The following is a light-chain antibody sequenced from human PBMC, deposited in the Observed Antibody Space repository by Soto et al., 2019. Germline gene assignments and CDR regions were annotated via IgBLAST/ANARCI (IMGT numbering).Light chain of an antibody. CDR3: SSYTTSSTLV. CDR2: EVT. Sequence: QSALTQPASVSGSPGQSITISCTGTSSDIGGYNYVSWYQHHPDKAPKFIIYEVTNRPSGVANRFSGSKSGNTASLTISGLQAEDEADYYCSSYTTSSTLVFGGGTKVTVL. V-gene: IGLV2-14*01. CDR1: SSDIGGYNY. J-gene: IGLJ2*01.